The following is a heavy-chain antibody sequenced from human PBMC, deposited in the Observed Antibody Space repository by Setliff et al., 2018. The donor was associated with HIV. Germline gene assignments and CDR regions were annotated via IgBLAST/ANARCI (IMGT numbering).Heavy chain of an antibody. CDR2: INNDTTTT. D-gene: IGHD1-26*01. V-gene: IGHV3-74*01. CDR1: GFTFSRYW. Sequence: GGSLRLSCAASGFTFSRYWMHWVRQAPGQGLVWVSGINNDTTTTAYADSVKGRFSISRDNAKNTLYLQMNDLRGDDTAVYYCAILSYSSCWGQGAQVTVSS. CDR3: AILSYSSC. J-gene: IGHJ4*02.